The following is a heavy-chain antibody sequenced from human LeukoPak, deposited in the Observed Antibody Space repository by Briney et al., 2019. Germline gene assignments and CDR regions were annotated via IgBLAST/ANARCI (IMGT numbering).Heavy chain of an antibody. CDR3: ARTPDGYNQLAFGY. CDR2: ISAYNGNT. CDR1: GYTFTSYG. J-gene: IGHJ4*02. D-gene: IGHD5-24*01. V-gene: IGHV1-18*01. Sequence: GASVKVSCKASGYTFTSYGISWVRQAPGQGLEWMGWISAYNGNTNYAQKLQGRVTMTTDTSTSTAYMELRSLRSDDTAVYYCARTPDGYNQLAFGYWGQGTLVTVSS.